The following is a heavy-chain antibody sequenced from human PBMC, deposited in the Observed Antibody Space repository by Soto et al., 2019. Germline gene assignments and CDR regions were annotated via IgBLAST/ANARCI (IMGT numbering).Heavy chain of an antibody. CDR1: GYTFTGYD. CDR3: ARLGGVIAAAGTNYYYGMDV. V-gene: IGHV1-2*04. Sequence: ASVKVSCKASGYTFTGYDMHWVRQAPGQGLEWMGWINPNSGGTNYAQKFQGWVTMTRDTSISTAYMELSRLRSDDTAVYYCARLGGVIAAAGTNYYYGMDVWGQGTTVTVAS. D-gene: IGHD6-13*01. J-gene: IGHJ6*02. CDR2: INPNSGGT.